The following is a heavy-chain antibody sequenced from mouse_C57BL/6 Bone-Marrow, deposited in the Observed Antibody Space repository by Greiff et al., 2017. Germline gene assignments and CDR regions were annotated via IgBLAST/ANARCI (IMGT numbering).Heavy chain of an antibody. Sequence: QVQLQQSGPELVKPGASVKISCKASGYTFTDYYINWVKQRPGQGLEWIGWIFPGSGSTYYNEKFKGKATLTVDKSSSTAYMLLSSLTSEDSAVYFCARSGYGSRRLYAMDYWGQGTSVTVSS. J-gene: IGHJ4*01. V-gene: IGHV1-75*01. CDR3: ARSGYGSRRLYAMDY. CDR1: GYTFTDYY. D-gene: IGHD1-1*01. CDR2: IFPGSGST.